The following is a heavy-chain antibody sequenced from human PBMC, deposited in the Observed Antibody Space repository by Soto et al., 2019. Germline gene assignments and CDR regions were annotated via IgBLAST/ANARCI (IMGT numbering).Heavy chain of an antibody. D-gene: IGHD5-12*01. CDR3: ARDLGSGYDPGDY. Sequence: QVQLVQSGAEVKKPGSSVKVSCKTSGDIFSGYSISWVRQAPGQGLEWMGGIIPIFGTTNYAQRFHGRVTITADKSTSTVYMELYSLKSEDTAVYYCARDLGSGYDPGDYWGQGILVTVSS. V-gene: IGHV1-69*14. J-gene: IGHJ4*02. CDR1: GDIFSGYS. CDR2: IIPIFGTT.